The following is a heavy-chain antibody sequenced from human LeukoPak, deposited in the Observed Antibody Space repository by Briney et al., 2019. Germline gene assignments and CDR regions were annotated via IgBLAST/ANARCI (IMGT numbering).Heavy chain of an antibody. CDR2: ISYDGSNK. D-gene: IGHD1-26*01. Sequence: GRSLRLSCAASGFTFSSYGMHWVRQAPGKGLEWVAVISYDGSNKYYADSVKGRFTISRDNSKNTLYLQMNSLRAEDSAVYYCARRGGNYYGVGAFDIWGQGTMVTVSS. CDR3: ARRGGNYYGVGAFDI. V-gene: IGHV3-30*03. J-gene: IGHJ3*02. CDR1: GFTFSSYG.